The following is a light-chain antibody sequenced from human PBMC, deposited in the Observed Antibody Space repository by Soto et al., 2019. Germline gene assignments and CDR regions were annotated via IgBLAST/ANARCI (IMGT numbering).Light chain of an antibody. Sequence: EIVMTQSPATLSVSPGERATLSCRASQSVSTKVAWYQQKPGQGPRLLIYATSTRATGAPARFSGSGSGTEFTLTIGNLQSEDFAVYYCQQYSNWPPITFGQGTRLEIK. CDR3: QQYSNWPPIT. J-gene: IGKJ5*01. CDR2: ATS. V-gene: IGKV3-15*01. CDR1: QSVSTK.